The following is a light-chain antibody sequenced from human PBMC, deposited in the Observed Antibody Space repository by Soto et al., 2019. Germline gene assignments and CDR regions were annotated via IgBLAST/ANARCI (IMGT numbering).Light chain of an antibody. CDR1: ASNIGTNY. CDR3: ATWDDSLSGVA. Sequence: QSVLTQPPSASGTPGQRVTISCSGSASNIGTNYVYWYQQLPGTAPQLLIYMNAQRPSGVPDRFSGSKSGTSASLAISGLRSGDEADYYCATWDDSLSGVAFGGGTKLTVL. CDR2: MNA. J-gene: IGLJ2*01. V-gene: IGLV1-47*01.